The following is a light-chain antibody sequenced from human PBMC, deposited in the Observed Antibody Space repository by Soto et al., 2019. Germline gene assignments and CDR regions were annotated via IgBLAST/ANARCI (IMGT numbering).Light chain of an antibody. V-gene: IGKV4-1*01. CDR3: QQYYSTTWT. Sequence: DIQMTQSPSSLSASVGDRVTITCEASQNINNYLNWYQQKPGQPPKMLIYWASTRESGVPDRFSGSGSGTDFTLTISSLQHEDVAVYYCQQYYSTTWTFGQGTKVDIK. J-gene: IGKJ1*01. CDR1: QNINNY. CDR2: WAS.